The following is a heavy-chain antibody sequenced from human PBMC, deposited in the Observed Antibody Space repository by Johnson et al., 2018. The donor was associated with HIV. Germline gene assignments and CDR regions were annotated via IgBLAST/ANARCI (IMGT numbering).Heavy chain of an antibody. D-gene: IGHD1-1*01. V-gene: IGHV3-30*04. J-gene: IGHJ3*02. Sequence: QVQLVESGGGVVQPGRSLRLSCVVSGFTFSSYTMHRVRQAPGKGLEWVAVISYDGSNKYFADSVKGRFTISRDNSKQTLYLQMSSLRAEDTAVYYCARGGIIHDAFDIWGQGTMVTVSS. CDR3: ARGGIIHDAFDI. CDR1: GFTFSSYT. CDR2: ISYDGSNK.